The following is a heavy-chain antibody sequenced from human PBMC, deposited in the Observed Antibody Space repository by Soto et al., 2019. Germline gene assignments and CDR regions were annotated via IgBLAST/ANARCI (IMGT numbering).Heavy chain of an antibody. CDR2: IVPIFGTT. D-gene: IGHD3-10*01. CDR1: GDTFSSYS. Sequence: SVKVSCKASGDTFSSYSISWVRQAPGQGLEWMGGIVPIFGTTVYAPRLQGRLTITADGPTSTSYMELSGLTFEDTAVYYCAANSLGGGSQGDVWGQGTTVTVSS. V-gene: IGHV1-69*13. CDR3: AANSLGGGSQGDV. J-gene: IGHJ6*02.